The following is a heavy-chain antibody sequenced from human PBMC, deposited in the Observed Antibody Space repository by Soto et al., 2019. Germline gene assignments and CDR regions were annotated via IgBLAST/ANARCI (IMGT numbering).Heavy chain of an antibody. J-gene: IGHJ4*02. CDR1: GGSISSGGYS. CDR3: ARVPDY. Sequence: QLQLQESGSGLVKPSQTLSLTCAVSGGSISSGGYSWSWIRQPPGKGLEWIGYIYHSGSTYYNPSXXXXVTISXDRSKXQXXXXLSSVTAADXAVXYCARVPDYWGQGTLVTVSS. V-gene: IGHV4-30-2*01. CDR2: IYHSGST.